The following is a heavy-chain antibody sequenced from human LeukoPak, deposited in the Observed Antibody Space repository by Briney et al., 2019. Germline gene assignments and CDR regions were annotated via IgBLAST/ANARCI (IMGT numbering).Heavy chain of an antibody. J-gene: IGHJ6*03. D-gene: IGHD1-26*01. CDR2: FNPSGGSA. Sequence: ASVKVSCKASGYSFTNYYIHWVRQAPGHGLEWMGMFNPSGGSATYAQNFQGRVAMTRDMSTNTVYMELSSLRSEDTAVYYCARAESGSGRIGGNFYYYYYMDVWGKGAPVTVSS. CDR1: GYSFTNYY. CDR3: ARAESGSGRIGGNFYYYYYMDV. V-gene: IGHV1-46*01.